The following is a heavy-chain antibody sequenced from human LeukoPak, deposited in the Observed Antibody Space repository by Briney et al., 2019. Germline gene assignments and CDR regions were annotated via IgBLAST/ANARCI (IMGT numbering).Heavy chain of an antibody. J-gene: IGHJ3*02. V-gene: IGHV4-30-4*08. D-gene: IGHD1-26*01. CDR2: IYYSGST. Sequence: PSQTLSLTCTVSGGSISSGDYYWSWIRQPPGKGLEWIGYIYYSGSTYYNPSLKSRVTTSVDTSKNQFSLKLSSVTAADTAVYYCVRDWEGFNFDIWGQGTMVTVSS. CDR1: GGSISSGDYY. CDR3: VRDWEGFNFDI.